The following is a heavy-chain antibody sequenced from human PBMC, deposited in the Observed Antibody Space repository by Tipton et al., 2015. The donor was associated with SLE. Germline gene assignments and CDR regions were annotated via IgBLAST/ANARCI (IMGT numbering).Heavy chain of an antibody. D-gene: IGHD5-18*01. Sequence: TLSLTCTVSGGSVSSSSEYWAWIRQPPGKGLEWIGSIDYTGTTTYSNSFLQSRVTMSVDTSKNQFSLRLTSVIAADTAVYYCARLHGYSYGLNWFDPWGQGTLISVSS. CDR3: ARLHGYSYGLNWFDP. J-gene: IGHJ5*02. V-gene: IGHV4-39*07. CDR1: GGSVSSSSEY. CDR2: IDYTGTTT.